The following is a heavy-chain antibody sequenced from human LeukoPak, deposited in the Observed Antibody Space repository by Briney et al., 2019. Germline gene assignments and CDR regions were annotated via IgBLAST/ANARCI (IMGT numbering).Heavy chain of an antibody. J-gene: IGHJ4*02. D-gene: IGHD3-3*01. Sequence: ASVKVSCKASGYTFTSYYMHWVRQAPGQGLEWMGIINLSGGSTSYAQKFQGRVTMTRDTSTSTVYMELSSLRSEDTAVYYCARGPYYDFWGGISGTLFDYWGQGTLVTVSS. V-gene: IGHV1-46*03. CDR3: ARGPYYDFWGGISGTLFDY. CDR1: GYTFTSYY. CDR2: INLSGGST.